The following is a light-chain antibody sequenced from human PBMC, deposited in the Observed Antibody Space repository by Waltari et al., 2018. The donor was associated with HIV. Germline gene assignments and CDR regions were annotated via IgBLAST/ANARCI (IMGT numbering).Light chain of an antibody. J-gene: IGLJ2*01. CDR3: SAWDDKLTALV. CDR2: QND. CDR1: SYNIGNNF. Sequence: QSVLTQPPSASGTPGQRVTISCSGNSYNIGNNFVSWYQQVPGLAPKLLIYQNDQRPSGVPGRFSGSKSGTSASLAISGLRSEDEADYYCSAWDDKLTALVFGGGTKLTDL. V-gene: IGLV1-47*01.